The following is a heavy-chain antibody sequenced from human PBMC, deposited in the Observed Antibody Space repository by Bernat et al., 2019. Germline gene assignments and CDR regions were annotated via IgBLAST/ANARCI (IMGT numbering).Heavy chain of an antibody. D-gene: IGHD2-21*01. CDR3: AKAMRVIALPRFDY. Sequence: EVQLVESGGGLVQPGGSLRLSCAASGFTFSSYAMSWVRQAPGKGLEWVSAINDLGGSTYYADSVRGRFTISRDNSKNTVYLQMNSLRAEDTALYYCAKAMRVIALPRFDYWGQGTLVTVSS. V-gene: IGHV3-23*04. CDR2: INDLGGST. J-gene: IGHJ4*02. CDR1: GFTFSSYA.